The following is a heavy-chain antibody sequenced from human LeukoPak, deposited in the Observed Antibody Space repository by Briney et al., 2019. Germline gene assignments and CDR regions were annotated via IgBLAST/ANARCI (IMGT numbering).Heavy chain of an antibody. CDR2: INSDGSST. V-gene: IGHV3-74*01. Sequence: GGSLRLSCAASGFTFSSYWMHWVRQAPGKGLVWVSRINSDGSSTSYADSVKGRFTISRDNAKNTLYLQMNSLRAEDTAVYYCAKERDRGSGWAFDIWGQGTMVTVSS. CDR3: AKERDRGSGWAFDI. J-gene: IGHJ3*02. D-gene: IGHD6-19*01. CDR1: GFTFSSYW.